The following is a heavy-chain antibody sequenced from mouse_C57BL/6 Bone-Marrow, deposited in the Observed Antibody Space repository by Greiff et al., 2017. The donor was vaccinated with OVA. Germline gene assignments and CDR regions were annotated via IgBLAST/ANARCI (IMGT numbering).Heavy chain of an antibody. CDR1: GYTFTSYW. CDR3: ARWGDYNCFDY. CDR2: IDPSDSYT. V-gene: IGHV1-69*01. J-gene: IGHJ2*01. Sequence: QVQLQQPGAELVMPGASVKLSCKASGYTFTSYWMHWVKQRPGQGLEWIGEIDPSDSYTNYNQKFKGKSTLTVDKSSSTAYMQRSSLTSEDSAVYYCARWGDYNCFDYWGQGTTLTVSS. D-gene: IGHD2-4*01.